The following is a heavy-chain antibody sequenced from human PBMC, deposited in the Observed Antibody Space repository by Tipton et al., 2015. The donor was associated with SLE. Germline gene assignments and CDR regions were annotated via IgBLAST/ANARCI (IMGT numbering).Heavy chain of an antibody. CDR3: ATGSDFWTGDSTPLLLS. CDR2: ISANGGST. V-gene: IGHV3-23*04. J-gene: IGHJ5*02. Sequence: QLVQSGGGMVQPGKSLRLSCAASGFTFSSYSMTWVRQAPGKGLEWVSSISANGGSTFSADSVKGRFTISRDNSKNTLYMQIHSLRAEDTAFYYCATGSDFWTGDSTPLLLSWGQGTLVTVSS. D-gene: IGHD3/OR15-3a*01. CDR1: GFTFSSYS.